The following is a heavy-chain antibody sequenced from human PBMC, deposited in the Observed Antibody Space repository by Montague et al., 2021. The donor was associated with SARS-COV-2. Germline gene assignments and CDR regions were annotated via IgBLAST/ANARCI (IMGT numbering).Heavy chain of an antibody. J-gene: IGHJ4*02. CDR2: IYYSGST. V-gene: IGHV4-59*01. Sequence: SETLSITCTVSGGSISSYYWSWIRQPPGKGLEWVGNIYYSGSTNYNPSLKSRVTISVDTSKNQFSMKLSSVTAADTAVYYCARGFDYWGQGTLVTVSS. CDR1: GGSISSYY. CDR3: ARGFDY.